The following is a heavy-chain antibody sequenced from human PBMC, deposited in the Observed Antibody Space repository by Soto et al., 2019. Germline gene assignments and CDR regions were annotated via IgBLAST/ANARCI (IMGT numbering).Heavy chain of an antibody. J-gene: IGHJ4*02. Sequence: GASVKVSCKASGFTFTSSAVQWVRQARGQRLEWIGWIVVGSGNTNYAQKFQERVTITRDTSTSTAYMELSRLRSDDTAVYYCARGGALDGTSPPFNHWGKGTLVTVSS. CDR3: ARGGALDGTSPPFNH. CDR2: IVVGSGNT. CDR1: GFTFTSSA. V-gene: IGHV1-58*01. D-gene: IGHD6-19*01.